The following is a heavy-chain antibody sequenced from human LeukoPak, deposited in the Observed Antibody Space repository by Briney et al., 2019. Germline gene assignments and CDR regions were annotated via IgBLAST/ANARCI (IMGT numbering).Heavy chain of an antibody. CDR2: ISSNGGST. V-gene: IGHV3-23*01. CDR3: AKASKMDTILPPFDY. CDR1: GFTFSSYA. J-gene: IGHJ4*02. Sequence: PGGSLRLSCAASGFTFSSYAMSWVRQAPGKGLECVSSISSNGGSTYYADSVKGRFTISRDNSKNTLYLQMNSLRAEDTAVYYCAKASKMDTILPPFDYWGQGTLVTVSS. D-gene: IGHD5-24*01.